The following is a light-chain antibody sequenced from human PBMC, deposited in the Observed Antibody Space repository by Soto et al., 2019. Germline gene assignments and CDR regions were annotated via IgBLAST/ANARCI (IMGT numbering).Light chain of an antibody. CDR1: QSISSW. CDR3: QQYNSYSWT. J-gene: IGKJ1*01. V-gene: IGKV1-5*01. CDR2: DAS. Sequence: DIQMTQSPSTLSASVGDRVTITCRASQSISSWLAWYQQKPGKAPKLLIYDASSLEGGVPSRFSGSGSGTEFTLTISSLQPDDFATYYRQQYNSYSWTFGQGTKVDIK.